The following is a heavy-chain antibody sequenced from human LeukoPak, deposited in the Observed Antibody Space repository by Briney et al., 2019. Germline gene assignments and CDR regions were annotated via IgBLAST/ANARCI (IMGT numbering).Heavy chain of an antibody. CDR2: ISYDGSNK. J-gene: IGHJ4*02. V-gene: IGHV3-30*03. D-gene: IGHD3-9*01. CDR1: GFTFSSYS. CDR3: AREGLRYFDREGEFDY. Sequence: GGSLRLSCAASGFTFSSYSMNWVRQAPGKGLEWVAVISYDGSNKYYADSVKGRFTISRDNSKNTLYLQMNSLRAEDTAVYYCAREGLRYFDREGEFDYWGQGTLVTVSS.